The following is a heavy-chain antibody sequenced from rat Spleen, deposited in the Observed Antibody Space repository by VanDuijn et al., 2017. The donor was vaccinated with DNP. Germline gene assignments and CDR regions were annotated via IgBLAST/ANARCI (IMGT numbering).Heavy chain of an antibody. J-gene: IGHJ3*01. V-gene: IGHV5-46*01. CDR2: ISPSGGGT. CDR3: ATSPGPNWFAY. CDR1: GFTFSSFP. Sequence: EGQLVESGGGLVQPGRSMKLSCAASGFTFSSFPMAWVRQAPKRGLEWVTSISPSGGGTYYRDSVKGRFTISRDNANRTLYLQMDSLRSEDTATYYCATSPGPNWFAYWGQGTLVTVSS. D-gene: IGHD1-4*01.